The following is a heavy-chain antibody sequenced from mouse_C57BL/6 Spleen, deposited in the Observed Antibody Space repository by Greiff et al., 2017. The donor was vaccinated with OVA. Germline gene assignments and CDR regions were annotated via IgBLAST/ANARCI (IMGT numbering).Heavy chain of an antibody. CDR3: ARGDGDWYFDV. D-gene: IGHD3-3*01. CDR1: GYTFTSYW. CDR2: IDPSDSET. Sequence: QVQLKQPGAELVRPGSSVKLSCKASGYTFTSYWMHWVKQRPIQGLEWIGNIDPSDSETHYNQQFKDKATLTVDKSSSTAYMQLSSLTSEDSAVYYCARGDGDWYFDVWGTGTTVTVSS. J-gene: IGHJ1*03. V-gene: IGHV1-52*01.